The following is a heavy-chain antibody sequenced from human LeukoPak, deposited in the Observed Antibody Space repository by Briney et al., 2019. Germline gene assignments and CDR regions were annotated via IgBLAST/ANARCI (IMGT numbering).Heavy chain of an antibody. CDR3: ARELLLWFGEFVDAFDI. CDR2: INTNTGNT. J-gene: IGHJ3*02. CDR1: GYTFTNYA. D-gene: IGHD3-10*01. V-gene: IGHV7-4-1*02. Sequence: ASVKVSCKASGYTFTNYAMNWVRQAPGQGLEWMGWINTNTGNTTYAQGFTGRFVFSLDTSVSTAYLQISSLKAEDTAVYYCARELLLWFGEFVDAFDIWGQGTMVTVSS.